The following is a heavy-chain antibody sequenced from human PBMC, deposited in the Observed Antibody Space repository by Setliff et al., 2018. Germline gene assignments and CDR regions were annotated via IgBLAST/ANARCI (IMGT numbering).Heavy chain of an antibody. CDR3: ARHHAQYYSDSSGYFYEDWYFDL. Sequence: TLSLTCTVSGGSISNYYWSWIRQPPGKGLEWIGYIYYSGTTNSIPSLKSRVTISVDTSKNQFSLKLSSMTAADTAVYYCARHHAQYYSDSSGYFYEDWYFDLWGRGTLVTVSS. J-gene: IGHJ2*01. V-gene: IGHV4-59*08. D-gene: IGHD3-22*01. CDR2: IYYSGTT. CDR1: GGSISNYY.